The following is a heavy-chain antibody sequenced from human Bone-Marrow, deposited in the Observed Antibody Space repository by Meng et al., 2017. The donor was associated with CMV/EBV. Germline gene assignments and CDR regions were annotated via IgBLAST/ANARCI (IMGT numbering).Heavy chain of an antibody. CDR1: GGSLSGYY. J-gene: IGHJ6*02. Sequence: GSLRLSCAVYGGSLSGYYWSWIRQPPGKGLEWIGEINHSGSANYNPSLKSRVTISVDTSKNQFSLKVSSVTAADTAVYYCARSLEWLYYYYYGMDVWGQGTMVTVYS. CDR2: INHSGSA. CDR3: ARSLEWLYYYYYGMDV. V-gene: IGHV4-34*01. D-gene: IGHD3-3*01.